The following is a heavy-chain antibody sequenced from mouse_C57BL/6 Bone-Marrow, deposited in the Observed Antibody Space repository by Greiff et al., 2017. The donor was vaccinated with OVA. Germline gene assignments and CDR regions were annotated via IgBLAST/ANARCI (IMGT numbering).Heavy chain of an antibody. Sequence: QVQLQQPGAELVRPGTSVKVSCKASGYAFTNYLIEWVKQRPGQGLEWIGVINPGSGGTTYNEKFKGKATLTADKSSSTAYMQLSSLTSEDSAVYFCARGGLTGSWFAYWGQGTLVTVSA. CDR2: INPGSGGT. J-gene: IGHJ3*01. V-gene: IGHV1-54*01. CDR3: ARGGLTGSWFAY. CDR1: GYAFTNYL. D-gene: IGHD4-1*01.